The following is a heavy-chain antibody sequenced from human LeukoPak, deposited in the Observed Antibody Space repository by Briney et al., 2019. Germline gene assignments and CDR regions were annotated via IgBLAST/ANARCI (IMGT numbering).Heavy chain of an antibody. CDR3: AKKEAYYYGSGSDYFDY. CDR2: ISGSGGST. V-gene: IGHV3-23*01. J-gene: IGHJ4*02. CDR1: GFTFSSYA. Sequence: GGSLRLSCAASGFTFSSYAMSWVRQAPGKGLEWVSAISGSGGSTYCAGSVKGRFTISRDNSKNTLYLQMNSLRAEGTAVYYCAKKEAYYYGSGSDYFDYWGQGTLVTVSS. D-gene: IGHD3-10*01.